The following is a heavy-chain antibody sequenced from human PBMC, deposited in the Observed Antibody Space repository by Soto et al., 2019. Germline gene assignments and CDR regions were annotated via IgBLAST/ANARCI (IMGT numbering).Heavy chain of an antibody. CDR3: ARDMYSSDYFVKWFEP. D-gene: IGHD6-19*01. J-gene: IGHJ5*02. CDR2: ISHDGVNK. V-gene: IGHV3-30-3*01. CDR1: GFSFSSYA. Sequence: QVRLVESGGGVVQPGRSLRLSCTASGFSFSSYAIYWFRQPPGKGLEWVAVISHDGVNKHYADSVKGRVTVSRDNSNHSLDLQLNTQSGEDTAMYYCARDMYSSDYFVKWFEPWGQGTLVTVSS.